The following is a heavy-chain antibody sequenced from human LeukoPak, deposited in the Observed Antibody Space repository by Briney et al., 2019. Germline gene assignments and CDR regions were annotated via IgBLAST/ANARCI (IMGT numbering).Heavy chain of an antibody. CDR3: GSLHRDAYNPFDY. V-gene: IGHV3-74*01. CDR1: GFTFSRYW. CDR2: ISSDGTST. J-gene: IGHJ4*02. Sequence: GGSLRLSCAASGFTFSRYWVHWVRQVPGKGLVWVSRISSDGTSTSHADSVKGRFTISRDNAKNTVYLQMDSLRAEDTAVYYCGSLHRDAYNPFDYWGQGTLVTVSS. D-gene: IGHD5-24*01.